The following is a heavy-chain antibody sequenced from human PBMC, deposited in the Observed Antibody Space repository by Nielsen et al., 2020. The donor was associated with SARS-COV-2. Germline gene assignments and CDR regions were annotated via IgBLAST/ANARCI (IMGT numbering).Heavy chain of an antibody. CDR3: ARVNSGSYSGAFDI. CDR2: ISNDGRDD. J-gene: IGHJ3*02. V-gene: IGHV3-30*03. CDR1: GFTFSNYG. D-gene: IGHD1-26*01. Sequence: GGSLRLSCAASGFTFSNYGMHWVRQAPGKGLEWVALISNDGRDDYYADSVRGRFTISRDNSKNTLYLQMNSLRAEDTAVYYCARVNSGSYSGAFDIWGQGTMVTVSS.